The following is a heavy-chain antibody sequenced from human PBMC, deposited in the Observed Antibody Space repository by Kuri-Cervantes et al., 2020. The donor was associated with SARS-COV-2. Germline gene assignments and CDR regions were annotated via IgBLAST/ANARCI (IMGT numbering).Heavy chain of an antibody. CDR2: ISSDGSIR. CDR1: GFAFSGSA. J-gene: IGHJ6*02. CDR3: ARAGSGNYYIPFYYFGLDV. D-gene: IGHD3-10*01. V-gene: IGHV3-30*03. Sequence: GESLKISCEASGFAFSGSAMHWVRQAPGKGLEWVAFISSDGSIRHYGDSVKGRFIISREDSKNTLYLQMNSLRVEDTAVYYCARAGSGNYYIPFYYFGLDVWGQGITVTVSS.